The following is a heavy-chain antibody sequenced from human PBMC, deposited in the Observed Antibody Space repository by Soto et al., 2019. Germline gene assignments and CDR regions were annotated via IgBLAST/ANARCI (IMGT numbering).Heavy chain of an antibody. CDR2: ITGSGGNT. Sequence: EVQLLESGGDLVQPGGSLRLSCSASGFTFSTYAMSWVRQAPGEGLEWVSAITGSGGNTYYADSVKGRFTISRDNSKNTLYLQMHSLRAEDTAGYYCAKVSRGYSLLFDYWGQRTLVTVSS. J-gene: IGHJ4*02. V-gene: IGHV3-23*01. CDR3: AKVSRGYSLLFDY. CDR1: GFTFSTYA. D-gene: IGHD5-18*01.